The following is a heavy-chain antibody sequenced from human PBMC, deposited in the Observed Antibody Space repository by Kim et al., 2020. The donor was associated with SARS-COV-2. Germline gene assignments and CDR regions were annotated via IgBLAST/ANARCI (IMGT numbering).Heavy chain of an antibody. CDR3: ALGTSG. J-gene: IGHJ4*02. D-gene: IGHD1-1*01. Sequence: ASVKVSCKTSGYDFTSLSMSWVRQAPGQGLEWMGWSNSNTEKPTYAQAFTGRFVFSLDNSLSTAYLQINSRKTEDTAVYYCALGTSGWGQGTLVPVVS. CDR2: SNSNTEKP. CDR1: GYDFTSLS. V-gene: IGHV7-4-1*02.